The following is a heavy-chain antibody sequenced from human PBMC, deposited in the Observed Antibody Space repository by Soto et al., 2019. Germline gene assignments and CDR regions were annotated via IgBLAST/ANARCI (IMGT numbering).Heavy chain of an antibody. D-gene: IGHD1-20*01. CDR1: GFTFTRYS. V-gene: IGHV3-21*01. CDR2: ISSTTNYI. Sequence: GWSLRVSFAASGFTFTRYSMNWVRQAPGKGLEWVSSISSTTNYIYYGDSMKGRFTISXXXXXXSXYXEXYXLRAXDTAVYFCAGGARYESFALRGRGTLDTVSS. J-gene: IGHJ2*01. CDR3: AGGARYESFAL.